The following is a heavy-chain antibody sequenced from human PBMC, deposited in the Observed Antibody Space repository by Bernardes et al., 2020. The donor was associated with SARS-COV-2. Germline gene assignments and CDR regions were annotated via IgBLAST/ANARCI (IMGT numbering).Heavy chain of an antibody. Sequence: SETLSLTCIVSGGSVSSSNYSWGWIRQLPWTGLEWIASIHYGGTVYYNPSLQSRVTISVDTSNNQFSLRLSSVTAADTAVYYCAGHKGDSGTYSVWFGPWGQGTLVTVAS. CDR1: GGSVSSSNYS. CDR2: IHYGGTV. V-gene: IGHV4-39*01. J-gene: IGHJ5*02. CDR3: AGHKGDSGTYSVWFGP. D-gene: IGHD1-26*01.